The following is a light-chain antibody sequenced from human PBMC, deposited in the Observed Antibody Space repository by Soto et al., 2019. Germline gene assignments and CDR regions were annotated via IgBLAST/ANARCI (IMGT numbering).Light chain of an antibody. CDR3: LQYYTTPYT. Sequence: DIVMTQSPDSLAVSLGERATINCNSSQSVLYSSNSKSSLAWYQQKPGQPPHLLIYWASSRESGVPDRFSGSGSGTDFTLTISSLQAEDVAVYFCLQYYTTPYTFGQGTKVEIK. CDR1: QSVLYSSNSKSS. J-gene: IGKJ2*01. CDR2: WAS. V-gene: IGKV4-1*01.